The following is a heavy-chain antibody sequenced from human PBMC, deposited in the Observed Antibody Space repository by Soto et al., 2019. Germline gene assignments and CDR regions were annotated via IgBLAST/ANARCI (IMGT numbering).Heavy chain of an antibody. V-gene: IGHV1-69*18. CDR2: IIPVFGTT. D-gene: IGHD3-10*01. Sequence: QVQLVQSGAELKKPGSSVKVSCKASGDTFSGYPINWVRQAPGEGLEWMGRIIPVFGTTNDAQRFEGRVTFTADESTNTAYMELRALLSEDTAVYYCARDGGFGELKYWGPGTLATVSS. CDR1: GDTFSGYP. CDR3: ARDGGFGELKY. J-gene: IGHJ4*02.